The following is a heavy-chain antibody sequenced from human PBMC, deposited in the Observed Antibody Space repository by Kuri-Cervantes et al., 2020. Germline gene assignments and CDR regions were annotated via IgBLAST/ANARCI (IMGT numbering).Heavy chain of an antibody. V-gene: IGHV3-30-3*01. CDR1: GFILSSYA. J-gene: IGHJ4*02. Sequence: GGSLRLSCTASGFILSSYAMTWVRQAPGKGLEWVAVISCDGSNKYYADSVKGRFTISRDNSKNTLYLQMNSLRAEDTAVYYCARESIAARLDYWGQGTLVTVSS. CDR2: ISCDGSNK. CDR3: ARESIAARLDY. D-gene: IGHD6-6*01.